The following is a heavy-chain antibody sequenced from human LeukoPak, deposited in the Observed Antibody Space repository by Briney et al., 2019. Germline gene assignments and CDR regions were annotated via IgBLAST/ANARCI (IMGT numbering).Heavy chain of an antibody. CDR1: GGTISSYY. D-gene: IGHD6-19*01. CDR3: ARWYSSGWAFDY. Sequence: TSETLSRTCTVSGGTISSYYWNWIRQPPGKELEWIGYIHYSGSTRYNPSLKSRVTISVDTSKNQFSLKLSSVTAENTAVYYCARWYSSGWAFDYWGQGTLVSVSS. J-gene: IGHJ4*02. V-gene: IGHV4-59*08. CDR2: IHYSGST.